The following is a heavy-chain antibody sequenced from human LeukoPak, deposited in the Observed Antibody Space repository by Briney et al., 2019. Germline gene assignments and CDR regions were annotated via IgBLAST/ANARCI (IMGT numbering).Heavy chain of an antibody. D-gene: IGHD3-3*01. CDR1: GVSISSGDYY. Sequence: SETLSLTCTVSGVSISSGDYYWSWIRQPPGKGLEWIGYIYYSGSTYYNPSLKSRVPISVDTSKNQFSLKLSSVTAADTAVYYCARNPGFWSGYYTYWGQGTLVTVSS. V-gene: IGHV4-30-4*08. J-gene: IGHJ4*02. CDR3: ARNPGFWSGYYTY. CDR2: IYYSGST.